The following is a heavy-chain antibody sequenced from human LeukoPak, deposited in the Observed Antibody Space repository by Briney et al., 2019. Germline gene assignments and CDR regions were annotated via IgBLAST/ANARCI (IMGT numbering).Heavy chain of an antibody. CDR1: GFTFSSYA. D-gene: IGHD3-3*01. V-gene: IGHV3-30*04. CDR3: ARDHPVLRFLEWAHSSYYYYGMDV. Sequence: PGGSLRLSCAASGFTFSSYAMHWVRQAPGKGPEWVAVISYDGSNKYYADSVKGRFTISRDNSKNTLYLQMNSLRAEDTAVYYCARDHPVLRFLEWAHSSYYYYGMDVWGQGTTVTVSS. CDR2: ISYDGSNK. J-gene: IGHJ6*02.